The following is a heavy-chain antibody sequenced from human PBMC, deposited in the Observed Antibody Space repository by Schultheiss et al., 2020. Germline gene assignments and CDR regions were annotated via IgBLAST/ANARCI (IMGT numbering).Heavy chain of an antibody. Sequence: GGSLRLSCAASGFTFSSYWMSWVRQAPGKGLEWVANIKQDGSEKYYVDSVKGRFTMSRDNAKNTLYLQMNSLRVEDTAVYYCARGGYSSGWHGRLPDYWGQGTLVTVSS. CDR1: GFTFSSYW. V-gene: IGHV3-7*04. J-gene: IGHJ4*02. D-gene: IGHD6-19*01. CDR2: IKQDGSEK. CDR3: ARGGYSSGWHGRLPDY.